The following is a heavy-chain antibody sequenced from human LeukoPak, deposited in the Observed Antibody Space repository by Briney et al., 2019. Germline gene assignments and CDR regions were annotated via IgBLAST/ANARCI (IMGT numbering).Heavy chain of an antibody. V-gene: IGHV3-53*01. Sequence: PGGSLRLSCAASGFTVSSNYMSWVRQAPGKGLDWVSIIYSAGTTYYAASVRGRFTNSRDNSKNTLYLQMNSLRAEDTAVYYCATNNGEYASVYYKGYFHRWGQGTLVTVSS. CDR1: GFTVSSNY. CDR3: ATNNGEYASVYYKGYFHR. CDR2: IYSAGTT. D-gene: IGHD5/OR15-5a*01. J-gene: IGHJ1*01.